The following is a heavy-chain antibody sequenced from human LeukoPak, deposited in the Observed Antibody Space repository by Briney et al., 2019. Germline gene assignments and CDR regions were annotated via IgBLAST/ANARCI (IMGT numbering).Heavy chain of an antibody. V-gene: IGHV1-2*02. Sequence: ASVKVSCKTSGYTFTGYYIHWVRQAPGQGLEWMGWINPNSGGTNYAQNFQGRGTMTRDTSINTAYMELGRLRSDDTAVYYCARSPGLDTAVVNRPWGQGTLITVSS. CDR1: GYTFTGYY. D-gene: IGHD5-18*01. CDR3: ARSPGLDTAVVNRP. J-gene: IGHJ5*02. CDR2: INPNSGGT.